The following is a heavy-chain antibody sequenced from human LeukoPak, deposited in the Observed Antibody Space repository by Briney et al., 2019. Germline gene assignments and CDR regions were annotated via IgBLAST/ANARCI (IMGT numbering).Heavy chain of an antibody. J-gene: IGHJ4*02. V-gene: IGHV4-34*01. CDR1: GGSFSGYY. CDR3: ARDPGDPTALDY. CDR2: INHSGST. D-gene: IGHD1-14*01. Sequence: PSETLSLTCAVYGGSFSGYYWSWIRQPPGKGLEWIGEINHSGSTNYNPSLKSRVTISVDTSKNQFSLKLSSVTAEDTAVYYCARDPGDPTALDYWGQGTLVTVSS.